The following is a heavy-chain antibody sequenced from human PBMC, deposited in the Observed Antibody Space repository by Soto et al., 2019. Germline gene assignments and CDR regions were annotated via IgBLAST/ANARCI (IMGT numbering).Heavy chain of an antibody. CDR3: ARNPRVYYDFWSGYYTD. D-gene: IGHD3-3*01. CDR2: IIPIFGTA. V-gene: IGHV1-69*01. Sequence: QVQLVQSGAEVKKPGSSLKVSCKASGGTFSSYAISWVRQAPGQGLEWMGGIIPIFGTANYAQKFQGRVTITADESTSTAYMELSSLRSEDTAVYYCARNPRVYYDFWSGYYTDWGQGTTVTVSS. CDR1: GGTFSSYA. J-gene: IGHJ6*02.